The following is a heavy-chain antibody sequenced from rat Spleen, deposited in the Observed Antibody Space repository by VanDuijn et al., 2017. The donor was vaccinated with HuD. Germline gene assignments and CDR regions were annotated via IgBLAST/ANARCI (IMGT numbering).Heavy chain of an antibody. CDR2: ISPSGGGT. CDR3: VRQDTSGYANWFGY. D-gene: IGHD4-3*01. CDR1: GFIFSNYD. V-gene: IGHV5S13*01. Sequence: EVQLVESGGGLVQPGRSLKLSCAASGFIFSNYDMAWVRQAPTKGLEWVASISPSGGGTYYRDSVKGRFIVSRDNAKSTQYLQMDSLRSEDTATYYCVRQDTSGYANWFGYWGQGTLVTVSS. J-gene: IGHJ3*01.